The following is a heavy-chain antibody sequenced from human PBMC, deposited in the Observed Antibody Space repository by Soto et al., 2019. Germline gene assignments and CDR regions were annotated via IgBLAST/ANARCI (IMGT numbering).Heavy chain of an antibody. Sequence: ESGGGVVQPGRSLRLSCAASGFTFSSYGMHWVRQAPGKGLEWVAVISYDGSNKYYADSVKGRFTISRDNSKNTLYLQMNSLRAEDTAVYYCAKLSGSYLDFDYWGQGTLVTVSS. CDR2: ISYDGSNK. D-gene: IGHD1-26*01. V-gene: IGHV3-30*18. CDR3: AKLSGSYLDFDY. CDR1: GFTFSSYG. J-gene: IGHJ4*02.